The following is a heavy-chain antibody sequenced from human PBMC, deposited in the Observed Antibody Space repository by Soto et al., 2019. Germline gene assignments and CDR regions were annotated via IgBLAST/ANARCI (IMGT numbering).Heavy chain of an antibody. CDR1: GGSFSGYY. CDR3: AAGGGLPRYY. V-gene: IGHV4-34*01. D-gene: IGHD5-12*01. CDR2: IYHSGST. J-gene: IGHJ4*02. Sequence: SETLSLTCAVYGGSFSGYYWSWIRQPPGKGLEWIGEIYHSGSTYYNPSLKSRVTISVDRSKNRFSLNLNSVTAADTAVYYCAAGGGLPRYYWGQGTLVTVSS.